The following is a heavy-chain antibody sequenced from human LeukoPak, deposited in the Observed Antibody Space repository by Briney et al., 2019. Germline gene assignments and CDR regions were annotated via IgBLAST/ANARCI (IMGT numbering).Heavy chain of an antibody. CDR2: IGTAGDT. D-gene: IGHD4-17*01. V-gene: IGHV3-13*04. CDR3: ARAYGDYFDY. J-gene: IGHJ4*02. CDR1: GFTFSSYD. Sequence: GGSLRLSCAASGFTFSSYDMHWVRQVAGKSLEWVSTIGTAGDTKYPGSVKGRFTISRENAKNSLYLQMNSLRAGDTAVYYCARAYGDYFDYWGQGTLVTVSS.